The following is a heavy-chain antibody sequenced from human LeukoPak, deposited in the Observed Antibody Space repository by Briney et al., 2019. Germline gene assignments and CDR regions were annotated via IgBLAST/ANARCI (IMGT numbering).Heavy chain of an antibody. CDR3: ATFGGQGDFAAY. CDR2: IIPFLGIA. V-gene: IGHV1-69*02. J-gene: IGHJ4*02. CDR1: GGTFTSYT. Sequence: GASVKVSCKASGGTFTSYTISWVPQAPGHGREWRGRIIPFLGIAAYAQKFQGRVTITADKSTSTAYMELSSLRSEDTAVYYCATFGGQGDFAAYWGQGTLVTVSS. D-gene: IGHD4-23*01.